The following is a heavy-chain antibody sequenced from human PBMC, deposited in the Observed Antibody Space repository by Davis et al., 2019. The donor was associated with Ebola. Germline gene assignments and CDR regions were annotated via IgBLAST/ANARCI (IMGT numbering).Heavy chain of an antibody. CDR1: GFTVSSNY. CDR2: IYSGGST. D-gene: IGHD6-13*01. Sequence: PGGSLRLSCAASGFTVSSNYMSWVRQAPGKGLEWVSVIYSGGSTYYADSVKGRFTISRDNSKNTLYLQMNSLRAEDTAVYYCARNIGLQQLDFDYWGQGTLVTVSS. CDR3: ARNIGLQQLDFDY. J-gene: IGHJ4*02. V-gene: IGHV3-66*02.